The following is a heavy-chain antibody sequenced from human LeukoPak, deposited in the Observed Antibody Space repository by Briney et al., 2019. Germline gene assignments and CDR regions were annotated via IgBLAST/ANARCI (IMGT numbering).Heavy chain of an antibody. Sequence: SETLSLTCNVSGGSISSGDYYWSCIRQPPGKGLEWIGYIYYSGSTYYNPSLKSRVNISVDTSKNQFSRKLSSVTAADTAVYYCARDDYSNYVGFDYWGQGTLVTVSS. D-gene: IGHD4-11*01. CDR1: GGSISSGDYY. CDR3: ARDDYSNYVGFDY. CDR2: IYYSGST. V-gene: IGHV4-30-4*08. J-gene: IGHJ4*02.